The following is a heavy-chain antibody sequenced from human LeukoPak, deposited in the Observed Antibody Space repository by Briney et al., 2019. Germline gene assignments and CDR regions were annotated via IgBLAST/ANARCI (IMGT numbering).Heavy chain of an antibody. D-gene: IGHD5-12*01. CDR2: ISSSSNTI. CDR1: GITFSSYS. V-gene: IGHV3-48*01. Sequence: PGGSLRLSCAASGITFSSYSMNWVRQAPGKGLEWVSYISSSSNTIYYADSVKGRFTISRDNAKNSLYLQMNSLRAEDTAVYYCARYSGYAFYAFDIWGQGTMVTVSS. CDR3: ARYSGYAFYAFDI. J-gene: IGHJ3*02.